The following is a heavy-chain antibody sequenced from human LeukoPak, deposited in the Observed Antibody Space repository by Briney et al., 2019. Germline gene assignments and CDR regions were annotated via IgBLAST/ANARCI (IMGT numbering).Heavy chain of an antibody. V-gene: IGHV1-69*01. D-gene: IGHD3-16*01. J-gene: IGHJ6*03. CDR3: ARGYSPFGYYYYYMDV. CDR2: IIPIFGTA. CDR1: GGTFSSYA. Sequence: SVKVSCKASGGTFSSYAISWVRQAPGQGLEWMGGIIPIFGTANYAQKFQGRVTITADESTSTAYMELSSLRSEDTAVYYCARGYSPFGYYYYYMDVWGKGTTVTISS.